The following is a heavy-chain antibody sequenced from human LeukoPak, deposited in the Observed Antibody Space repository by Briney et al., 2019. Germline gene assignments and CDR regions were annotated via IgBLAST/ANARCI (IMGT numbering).Heavy chain of an antibody. V-gene: IGHV1-24*01. Sequence: GASVKVSCKVSGYTLTELSMHWVRQAPGKGLEWMGGFDPEDGETIYAQKFQGRVTMTEDTSTDTAYMELSSLRSVDTAVYYCATVYYDSSGYLPWGQGTLVTVSS. J-gene: IGHJ4*02. CDR3: ATVYYDSSGYLP. CDR2: FDPEDGET. CDR1: GYTLTELS. D-gene: IGHD3-22*01.